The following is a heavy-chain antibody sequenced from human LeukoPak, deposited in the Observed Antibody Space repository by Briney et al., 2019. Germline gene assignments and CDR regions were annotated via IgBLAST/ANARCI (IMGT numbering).Heavy chain of an antibody. D-gene: IGHD2-15*01. CDR3: ARPRQVAATPADLGPFFDY. J-gene: IGHJ4*02. CDR2: IKQDGSEK. CDR1: GFTFSSYW. Sequence: GGSLRLSCAGSGFTFSSYWMSWVRQAPGKGLEWVANIKQDGSEKYYVDSVKGRFTISRDNAKNSLYLQMNSLRAEDTAVYYCARPRQVAATPADLGPFFDYWGQGTLVTVSS. V-gene: IGHV3-7*01.